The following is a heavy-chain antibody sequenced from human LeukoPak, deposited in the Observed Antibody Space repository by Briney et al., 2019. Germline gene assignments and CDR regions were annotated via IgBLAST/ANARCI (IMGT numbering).Heavy chain of an antibody. CDR1: GFTFSDYY. CDR3: ARRSIATAGTIIDS. J-gene: IGHJ4*02. V-gene: IGHV3-11*06. Sequence: GGSLRLSCAASGFTFSDYYMSWIRQAPGKGLEWVSYISGSGSYTNYADYVKGRFTISRDNAKNSLHLQMNSLRAEDTAVYYCARRSIATAGTIIDSGGQGTLVTVSS. CDR2: ISGSGSYT. D-gene: IGHD6-13*01.